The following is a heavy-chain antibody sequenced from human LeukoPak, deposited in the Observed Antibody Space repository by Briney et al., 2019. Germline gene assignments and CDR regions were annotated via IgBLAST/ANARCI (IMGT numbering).Heavy chain of an antibody. Sequence: ASVKVSFKVSGYTLTELSMHWVRQAPGKGREWMGGFDPEDGETIYAQKFQGRVTMTEDTSTDTAYMELSSLRSEDTAVYYCATCSSTSCYRRNAFDIWGQGTMVTVSS. V-gene: IGHV1-24*01. CDR1: GYTLTELS. CDR3: ATCSSTSCYRRNAFDI. D-gene: IGHD2-2*01. J-gene: IGHJ3*02. CDR2: FDPEDGET.